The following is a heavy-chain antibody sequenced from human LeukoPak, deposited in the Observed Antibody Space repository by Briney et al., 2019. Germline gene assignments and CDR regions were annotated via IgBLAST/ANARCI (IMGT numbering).Heavy chain of an antibody. CDR3: ASATWTHRGFDP. CDR2: ISSSSSYI. CDR1: GFTFSSYS. D-gene: IGHD5-24*01. J-gene: IGHJ5*02. V-gene: IGHV3-21*01. Sequence: GGSLRLSCAASGFTFSSYSMNWVRQAPGKGLEWVSSISSSSSYIYYADSVKGRFTISRDNAKNSLYLQMNSLRAEDTAVYYCASATWTHRGFDPWGQGTLVTVSP.